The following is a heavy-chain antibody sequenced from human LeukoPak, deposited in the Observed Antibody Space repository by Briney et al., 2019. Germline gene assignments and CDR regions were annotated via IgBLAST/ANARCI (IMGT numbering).Heavy chain of an antibody. V-gene: IGHV3-30-3*01. CDR2: ISYDGSNK. D-gene: IGHD3-16*01. CDR1: GFTFSSYV. J-gene: IGHJ5*02. Sequence: GRSLRLSCAASGFTFSSYVMHWVRQAPGKGLEWVAVISYDGSNKYYADSVKGRFTISRDNSKNTLYLQMNSLRAEDTAVYYCARAMPGLRPRLPFDPWGQGTLVTVSS. CDR3: ARAMPGLRPRLPFDP.